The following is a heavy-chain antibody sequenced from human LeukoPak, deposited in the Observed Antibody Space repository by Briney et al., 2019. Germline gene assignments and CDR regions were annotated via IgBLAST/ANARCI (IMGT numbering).Heavy chain of an antibody. J-gene: IGHJ4*02. CDR3: ARDGQWELPVPYYFDY. CDR1: GGTFSSYT. CDR2: IIPILGIA. D-gene: IGHD1-26*01. Sequence: ASVKVSCTASGGTFSSYTFSWVRQAPGHGLEWMGRIIPILGIANYAQKFQGRVTITADKSTSTAYMELSSLRSEDTAMYYCARDGQWELPVPYYFDYWGQGTLVTVFS. V-gene: IGHV1-69*04.